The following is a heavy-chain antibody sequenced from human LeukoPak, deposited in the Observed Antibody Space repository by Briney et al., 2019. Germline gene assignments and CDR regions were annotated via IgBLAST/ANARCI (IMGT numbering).Heavy chain of an antibody. V-gene: IGHV3-30*01. D-gene: IGHD3-22*01. CDR1: GFTFSSYA. Sequence: GRSLRLSCAASGFTFSSYAMHWVRQAPGKGLEWVAVISYDGSNKYYADSVKGRFTISRDNSKNTLYLQMNSLRAEDTAVYYCARSYYYDSSCYPDYWGQGTLVTVSS. J-gene: IGHJ4*02. CDR3: ARSYYYDSSCYPDY. CDR2: ISYDGSNK.